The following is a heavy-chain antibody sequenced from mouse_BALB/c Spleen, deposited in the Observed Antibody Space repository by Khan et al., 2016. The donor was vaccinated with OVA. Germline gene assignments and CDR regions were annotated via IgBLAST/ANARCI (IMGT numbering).Heavy chain of an antibody. J-gene: IGHJ3*01. V-gene: IGHV5-6*01. Sequence: EVMLVESGGDLMKPGGSLKLSCAASGFTFSAYSMSWVRQTPDKRLEWVATINSDGYYTYYPDSVQGRFTISRNNAKNTLYLQMSSLKSEDTAIYYCASHLTGSFAYWGQGTLVTVSA. CDR3: ASHLTGSFAY. CDR2: INSDGYYT. D-gene: IGHD4-1*01. CDR1: GFTFSAYS.